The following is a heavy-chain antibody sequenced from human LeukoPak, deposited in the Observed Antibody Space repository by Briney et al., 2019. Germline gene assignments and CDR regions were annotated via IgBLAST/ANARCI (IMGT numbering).Heavy chain of an antibody. D-gene: IGHD2-21*02. V-gene: IGHV1-18*01. CDR1: GYTFTSYG. Sequence: GSVKVSCKASGYTFTSYGISWVRQAPGQGLEWMGWISTYNGNTNYAQKLQGRVTMTTDTSTSTAYMELRSLTSDDTGVYFCARGDPTSTSHWGQGTLVIVSS. CDR2: ISTYNGNT. CDR3: ARGDPTSTSH. J-gene: IGHJ4*02.